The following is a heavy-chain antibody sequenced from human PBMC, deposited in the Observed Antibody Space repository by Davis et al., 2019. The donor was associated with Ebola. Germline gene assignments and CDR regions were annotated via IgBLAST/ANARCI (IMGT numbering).Heavy chain of an antibody. CDR1: GFTFSGSA. J-gene: IGHJ4*02. CDR3: TTLFNHAPGDY. Sequence: GGSLRLSCAASGFTFSGSAMHWVRQASGKGLEWVGRIRSKANSYATAYAASVKGRFTISRDDSKNTAYLQMNSLKTEDTAVYYCTTLFNHAPGDYWGQGTLVTVSS. V-gene: IGHV3-73*01. D-gene: IGHD3-10*01. CDR2: IRSKANSYAT.